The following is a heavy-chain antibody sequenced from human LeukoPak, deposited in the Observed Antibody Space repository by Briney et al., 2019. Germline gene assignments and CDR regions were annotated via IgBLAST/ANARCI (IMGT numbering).Heavy chain of an antibody. Sequence: SETLSLTCTVSGGSISSYYWSWIRQPPGKGLEWIGYIYYSGSTNYNPSLKSRVTISVDTSKNQFSLKLSSVTAADTAVYYCASQLTDYDFWSGYPNYYMDVWGKGTTVTVSS. V-gene: IGHV4-59*08. CDR2: IYYSGST. J-gene: IGHJ6*03. CDR3: ASQLTDYDFWSGYPNYYMDV. D-gene: IGHD3-3*01. CDR1: GGSISSYY.